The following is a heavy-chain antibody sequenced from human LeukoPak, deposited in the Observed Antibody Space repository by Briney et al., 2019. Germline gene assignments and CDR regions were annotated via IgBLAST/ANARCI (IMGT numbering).Heavy chain of an antibody. V-gene: IGHV3-30*02. J-gene: IGHJ3*02. CDR2: IRYDGSNK. CDR1: GFTFSSYG. D-gene: IGHD1-14*01. CDR3: AKAETHLGTGDAFDI. Sequence: PGGSLRLSCAASGFTFSSYGMHWVRQAPGKGLEWVAVIRYDGSNKYYADSVKGRFTITRDNSKNTLYLQMNSLRAEDTAVYYSAKAETHLGTGDAFDIWGQGTMVTVSS.